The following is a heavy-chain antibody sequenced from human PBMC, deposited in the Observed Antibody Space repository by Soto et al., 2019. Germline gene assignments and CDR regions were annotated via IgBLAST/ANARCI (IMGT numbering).Heavy chain of an antibody. CDR3: ARDLAAGDH. J-gene: IGHJ4*02. Sequence: VQLAQSGAEVKKPGASVKLSCRTSGYTFTHYYIHWVRQAPGQGLEWLGIINPASGSTNYAQDFQGRVTLTMDTSTTTVYMDLSGLRAEDTAISYCARDLAAGDHWGQGTLVTVSS. CDR2: INPASGST. V-gene: IGHV1-46*01. CDR1: GYTFTHYY. D-gene: IGHD6-13*01.